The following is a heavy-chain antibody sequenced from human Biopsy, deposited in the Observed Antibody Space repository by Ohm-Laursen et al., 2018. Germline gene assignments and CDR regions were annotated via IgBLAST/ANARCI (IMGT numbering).Heavy chain of an antibody. CDR2: VYTSGST. Sequence: SDTLSLTCIVSGGSLKNYYWSWIRQPAGKGLEWIGRVYTSGSTSYNPSLESRVTMSVVTSKNQFSLKVTSMTAADTALYYCARDYGLELGGLEAFDIWGQGTMVTVSS. J-gene: IGHJ3*02. D-gene: IGHD1-7*01. CDR3: ARDYGLELGGLEAFDI. CDR1: GGSLKNYY. V-gene: IGHV4-4*07.